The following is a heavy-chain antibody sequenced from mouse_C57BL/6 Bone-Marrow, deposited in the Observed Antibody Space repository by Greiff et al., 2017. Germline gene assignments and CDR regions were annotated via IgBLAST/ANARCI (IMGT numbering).Heavy chain of an antibody. CDR2: INPSSGYT. J-gene: IGHJ4*01. Sequence: QVTLKVCGAELAKPGASVKLSCKASGYTFTSYWMHWVKQRPGPGLEWIGYINPSSGYTKYNQKFKDKATLTADKSSSTAYMQLSSLTYEDSAVYYCASLITTVVAPYAMDYWGQGTSVTVSS. D-gene: IGHD1-1*01. CDR1: GYTFTSYW. CDR3: ASLITTVVAPYAMDY. V-gene: IGHV1-7*01.